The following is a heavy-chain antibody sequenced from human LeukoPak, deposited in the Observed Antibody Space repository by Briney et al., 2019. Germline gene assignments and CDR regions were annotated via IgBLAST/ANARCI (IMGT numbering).Heavy chain of an antibody. V-gene: IGHV4-61*02. Sequence: SQTLSLTCTVSGGSISSGSYYWSWIRQPAGKGLEWIGRIYTSGSTNYNPSLKSRVTISVDTSKNQFSLKLSSVTAADTAVYYCARETYYDILTGLDYWGQGTLVTVSS. CDR2: IYTSGST. CDR3: ARETYYDILTGLDY. CDR1: GGSISSGSYY. J-gene: IGHJ4*02. D-gene: IGHD3-9*01.